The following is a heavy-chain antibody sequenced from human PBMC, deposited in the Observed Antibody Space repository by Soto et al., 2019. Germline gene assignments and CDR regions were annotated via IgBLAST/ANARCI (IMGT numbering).Heavy chain of an antibody. CDR3: ARDGYSSGFDY. D-gene: IGHD6-25*01. J-gene: IGHJ4*02. CDR2: INHSGST. CDR1: GGSFSGYY. Sequence: PSETLSLTCAVYGGSFSGYYWTWIRQPPGTGLEWIGEINHSGSTNYNPSLKSRVTISVDTPKNQFSLKLTSVTAADTAVYYCARDGYSSGFDYWGQGTLVTVSS. V-gene: IGHV4-34*01.